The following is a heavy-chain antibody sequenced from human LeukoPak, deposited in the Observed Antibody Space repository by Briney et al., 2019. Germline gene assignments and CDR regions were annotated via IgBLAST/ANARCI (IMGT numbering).Heavy chain of an antibody. CDR1: GGSFSSYY. CDR3: ARDVIVPVTLTGSGSYSTDY. D-gene: IGHD3-10*01. Sequence: SETPSPTCAVYGGSFSSYYWSWSRQPPAEGLEGSGEINHSGRTDYNPPPNSRVTISVDTSKTQFSLKLSSVTAADTGVYYCARDVIVPVTLTGSGSYSTDYWGQGTLVTVSS. CDR2: INHSGRT. V-gene: IGHV4-34*01. J-gene: IGHJ4*02.